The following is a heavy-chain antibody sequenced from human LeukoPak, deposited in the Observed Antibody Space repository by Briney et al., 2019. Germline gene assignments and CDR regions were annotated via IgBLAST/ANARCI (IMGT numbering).Heavy chain of an antibody. Sequence: PSETLSLTCTVSGGSISSYYWSWFRQPAGKGLEWIGRIYTSGSTNYNPSLKSRVTMSVDTSKNQFSLKLSSVTAADTAVYYCARGDYPGIDAFDIWGQGTMVTVSS. V-gene: IGHV4-4*07. CDR2: IYTSGST. D-gene: IGHD4-17*01. CDR3: ARGDYPGIDAFDI. J-gene: IGHJ3*02. CDR1: GGSISSYY.